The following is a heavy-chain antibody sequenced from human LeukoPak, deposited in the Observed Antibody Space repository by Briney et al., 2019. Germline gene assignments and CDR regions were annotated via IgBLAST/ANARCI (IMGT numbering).Heavy chain of an antibody. D-gene: IGHD2-2*02. J-gene: IGHJ6*02. CDR2: INPRDGST. V-gene: IGHV1-46*01. Sequence: ASVKVSCKASGYTLINYYLHWVRQAPGQGLEWMGIINPRDGSTSYAQKFQGRVTMTRNTSISTAYMELSSLRSEDTAVYYCARGSIVVVPAAIPSEGVRYYYYGMDVWGQGTTVTVSS. CDR1: GYTLINYY. CDR3: ARGSIVVVPAAIPSEGVRYYYYGMDV.